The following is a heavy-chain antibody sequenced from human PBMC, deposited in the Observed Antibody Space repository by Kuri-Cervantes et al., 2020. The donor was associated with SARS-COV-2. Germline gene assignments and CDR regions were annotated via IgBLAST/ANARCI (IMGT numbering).Heavy chain of an antibody. J-gene: IGHJ4*02. Sequence: GESLKISCAASGFTFSSYAMSWVRQAPGKGLEWVANIKQDGSEKYYVDSVKGRFTISRDNAKNSLYLQMNSLRAEDTAVYYCARDLRLGKSLDYWGQGTLVTVSS. CDR2: IKQDGSEK. CDR3: ARDLRLGKSLDY. CDR1: GFTFSSYA. D-gene: IGHD7-27*01. V-gene: IGHV3-7*01.